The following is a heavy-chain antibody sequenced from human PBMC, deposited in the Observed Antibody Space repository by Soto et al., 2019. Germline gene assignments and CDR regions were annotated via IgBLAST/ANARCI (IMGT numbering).Heavy chain of an antibody. CDR2: ISSSSSTI. Sequence: EVQLVESGGGLVQPGGSLRLSCAASGFTFSSYSMNWVRQAPGKGLEWVSYISSSSSTIYYADSVKRRFTISRDNTNNSLYLQMNSLRAEDTAVYYCATSYYSKGDYWGQGTLVTVSS. V-gene: IGHV3-48*01. J-gene: IGHJ4*02. CDR1: GFTFSSYS. D-gene: IGHD1-26*01. CDR3: ATSYYSKGDY.